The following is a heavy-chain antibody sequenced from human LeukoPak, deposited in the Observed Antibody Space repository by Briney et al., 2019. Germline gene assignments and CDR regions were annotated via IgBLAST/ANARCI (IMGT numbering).Heavy chain of an antibody. CDR2: IRYDGSNK. Sequence: GGSLRLSCAASGFTFSSYGMHWVRQAPGKGLEWVAFIRYDGSNKYYEDSGKGRFTISRENSKKPLYLKMNSLRAEDTAVYYCAKDPRDFDYWGQGTXVTVX. J-gene: IGHJ4*02. V-gene: IGHV3-30*02. CDR3: AKDPRDFDY. CDR1: GFTFSSYG.